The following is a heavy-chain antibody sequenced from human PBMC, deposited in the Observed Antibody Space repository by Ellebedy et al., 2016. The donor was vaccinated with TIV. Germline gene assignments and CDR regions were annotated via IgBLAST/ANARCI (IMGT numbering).Heavy chain of an antibody. CDR3: ASLRRMTD. Sequence: GGSLRLSXAASGFSVSNYGMRWVHHAPGKGLEWVSGISGRTGRTYYADSVKGRFIISREQSKNTVYLQLHSLRAEDTAVYYCASLRRMTDWGQGTLVTVSS. CDR1: GFSVSNYG. J-gene: IGHJ4*02. CDR2: ISGRTGRT. V-gene: IGHV3-23*01.